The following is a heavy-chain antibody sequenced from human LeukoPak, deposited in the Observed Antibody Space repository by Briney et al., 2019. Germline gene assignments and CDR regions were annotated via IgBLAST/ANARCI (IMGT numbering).Heavy chain of an antibody. V-gene: IGHV1-46*01. CDR1: GYTFTSYY. D-gene: IGHD4-23*01. J-gene: IGHJ4*02. CDR2: INPSGGST. Sequence: ASVKVSCKASGYTFTSYYMHWVRQAPGQGLEWMGIINPSGGSTSYAQKFQGRVTMTRDTSTSTVYMELRSLRSDDTAVYYCARRSPGNLDYWGQGTLVTVSS. CDR3: ARRSPGNLDY.